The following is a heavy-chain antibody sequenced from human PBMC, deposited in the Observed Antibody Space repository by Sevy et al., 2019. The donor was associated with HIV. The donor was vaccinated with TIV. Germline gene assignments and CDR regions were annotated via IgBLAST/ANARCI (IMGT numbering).Heavy chain of an antibody. J-gene: IGHJ4*02. V-gene: IGHV3-23*01. CDR1: GFTFSNYA. CDR3: AKWSELPSSPFDY. Sequence: GGSLILSCAASGFTFSNYAMSWVRQAPGKGLEWVSAISGSGGSTYYADSVKGRFTISRDNSKNTLFLQMNSLRAEDTAVYFCAKWSELPSSPFDYWGQGTLVTVSS. D-gene: IGHD1-26*01. CDR2: ISGSGGST.